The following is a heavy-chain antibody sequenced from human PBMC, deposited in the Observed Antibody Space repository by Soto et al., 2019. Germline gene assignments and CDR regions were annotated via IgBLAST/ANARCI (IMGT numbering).Heavy chain of an antibody. Sequence: QVQLVESGGGVVQPGRSLRLSCAASGFTFSGSGMHWVRQAPGKGLEWVAVISSDGSGKYYADSVKGRFTISRDSSENTLYLQMNSLRAEDTAVYYCAKVSKYSCGWYVAQFDYWGQGTLVTVSA. CDR1: GFTFSGSG. D-gene: IGHD6-19*01. J-gene: IGHJ4*02. V-gene: IGHV3-30*18. CDR3: AKVSKYSCGWYVAQFDY. CDR2: ISSDGSGK.